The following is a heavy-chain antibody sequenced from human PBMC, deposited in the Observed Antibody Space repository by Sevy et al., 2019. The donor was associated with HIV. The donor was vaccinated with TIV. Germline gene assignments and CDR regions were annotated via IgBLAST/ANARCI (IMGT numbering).Heavy chain of an antibody. CDR3: AKDIAVAAHDAFDI. D-gene: IGHD6-19*01. J-gene: IGHJ3*02. V-gene: IGHV3-43D*04. CDR1: GFTFDDYA. CDR2: ISWDGGST. Sequence: GGSLRLSCAASGFTFDDYAMHWVRQAPGKGLEWVSLISWDGGSTYYADSVKGRFTISRDNSKNSLYLQVNSLRAEDTALYYCAKDIAVAAHDAFDIWGQGTMVTVSS.